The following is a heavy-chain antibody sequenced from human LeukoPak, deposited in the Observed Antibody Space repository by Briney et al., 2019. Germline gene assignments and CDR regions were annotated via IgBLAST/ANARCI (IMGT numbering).Heavy chain of an antibody. Sequence: GGSLRLSCAASGFTFNTYAMNWVRQAPGKGLEWVSGISGSGGTTFLPDSVKGRFTISRDNSKNTVFLQMSSLSAEDTAVYYCAKGGRFGGTSWFDPWGQGILVTVSS. CDR2: ISGSGGTT. CDR3: AKGGRFGGTSWFDP. CDR1: GFTFNTYA. J-gene: IGHJ5*02. V-gene: IGHV3-23*01. D-gene: IGHD1-26*01.